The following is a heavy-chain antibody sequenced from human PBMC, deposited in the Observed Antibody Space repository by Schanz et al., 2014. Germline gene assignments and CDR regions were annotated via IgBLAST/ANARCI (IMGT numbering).Heavy chain of an antibody. Sequence: EVQLVESGGGLVKPGGFLRLSCAASGFSVGNKYMNWVRQAPGKGLEWVSSISSRSSHIYYADSVKGRFTVSRDNAKNSVYLQMNGLRVEDTAVYYCVRERTNYGGNSYFFDHWGQGTLVTVSS. V-gene: IGHV3-21*01. CDR2: ISSRSSHI. D-gene: IGHD2-21*02. CDR3: VRERTNYGGNSYFFDH. CDR1: GFSVGNKY. J-gene: IGHJ4*02.